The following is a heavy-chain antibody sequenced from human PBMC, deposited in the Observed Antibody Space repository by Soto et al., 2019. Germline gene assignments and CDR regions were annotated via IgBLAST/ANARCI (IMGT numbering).Heavy chain of an antibody. D-gene: IGHD3-3*01. J-gene: IGHJ6*03. CDR2: ISWNSGSI. V-gene: IGHV3-9*01. CDR1: GFTFDDYA. Sequence: EVQLVESGGGLVQPGRSLRLSCAASGFTFDDYAMHWVRQAPGKGLEWVSGISWNSGSIGYADSVKGRFTISRDNAKNTLYLQMNSLRGEDTALYYCAQGAGIFGVVKSMAVWGKGTPVTVAS. CDR3: AQGAGIFGVVKSMAV.